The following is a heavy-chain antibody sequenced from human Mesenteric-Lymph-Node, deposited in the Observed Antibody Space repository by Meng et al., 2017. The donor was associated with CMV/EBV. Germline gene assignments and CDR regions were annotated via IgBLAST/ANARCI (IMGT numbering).Heavy chain of an antibody. Sequence: GESLKISCAASGFTFSSYSMNWVRQAPGKGLEWVSSISSSSSYIYYADSVKGRFTISRDNAKNSLYLQMNSLRAEDTAVYYCARGGYCSSTSCLDYWGQGTLVTVSS. CDR3: ARGGYCSSTSCLDY. J-gene: IGHJ4*02. V-gene: IGHV3-21*01. D-gene: IGHD2-2*01. CDR2: ISSSSSYI. CDR1: GFTFSSYS.